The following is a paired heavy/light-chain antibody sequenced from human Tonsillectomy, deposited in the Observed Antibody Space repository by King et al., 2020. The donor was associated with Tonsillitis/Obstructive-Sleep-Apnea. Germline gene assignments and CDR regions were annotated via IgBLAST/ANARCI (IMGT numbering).Heavy chain of an antibody. CDR2: IVPAFGSA. Sequence: QMQLVQSGAEVKKPGSSVKVSCKASGGAFSSYVISWVRQAPGQGLEWMGGIVPAFGSAHYDQSFQARVTINADESRRTAYMELSSLRLEDTAVYFCARTGELGMGNTYDIWGQGTKVTVSS. CDR1: GGAFSSYV. V-gene: IGHV1-69*01. CDR3: ARTGELGMGNTYDI. D-gene: IGHD3-10*01. J-gene: IGHJ3*02.
Light chain of an antibody. V-gene: IGLV1-51*01. CDR2: DND. J-gene: IGLJ3*02. CDR3: GTWDPSLSAGGV. CDR1: SSNIGDNY. Sequence: QSVLTQPPSVSAAPGQNVTISCSGGSSNIGDNYVSWYQQVPGTAPKLLIYDNDKRPSGIPDRFSGSKSGTSATLGIAGLQTGDEADYFCGTWDPSLSAGGVFGGGTKLTVL.